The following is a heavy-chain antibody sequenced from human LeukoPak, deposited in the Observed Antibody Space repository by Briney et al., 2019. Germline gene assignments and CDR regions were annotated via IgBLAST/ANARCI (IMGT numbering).Heavy chain of an antibody. CDR3: ARVRGIAAAYWYFYL. V-gene: IGHV4-31*03. Sequence: SQTLSLTCTVSGGSITSGGYYWSWIRQHPGKGLEWIGYIYYSGGTYYNPSLQSRITISVDTSENQFSLKLSSVASADTAVYYCARVRGIAAAYWYFYLWGRGTLVTVSS. D-gene: IGHD6-25*01. CDR1: GGSITSGGYY. J-gene: IGHJ2*01. CDR2: IYYSGGT.